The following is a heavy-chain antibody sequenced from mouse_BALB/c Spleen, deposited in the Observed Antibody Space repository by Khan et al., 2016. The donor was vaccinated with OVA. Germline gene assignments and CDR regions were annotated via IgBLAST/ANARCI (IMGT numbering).Heavy chain of an antibody. V-gene: IGHV5-6*02. CDR3: ARLAYYYNSEGFAY. D-gene: IGHD1-1*02. CDR1: GFTFSTYG. J-gene: IGHJ3*01. CDR2: ISSGGSYT. Sequence: EVKVEESGGDLVKPGGSLKLSCAASGFTFSTYGMSWVSQTPDKRLEWVATISSGGSYTYYVDSVKGRFTISRDNAKNTLYLQMSSLKSEDTAMYYCARLAYYYNSEGFAYWGQGTLVTVSA.